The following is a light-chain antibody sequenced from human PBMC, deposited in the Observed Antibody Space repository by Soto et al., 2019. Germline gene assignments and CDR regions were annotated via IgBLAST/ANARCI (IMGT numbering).Light chain of an antibody. Sequence: EMVFTQSPATLSLSPGESATLSCRASQNVGHNLAWYQQKSGQPPRLLIHTASSRDTGIPASFSGSGSRTDLTLTIISLEPEDIAIYYCQERSRWPRATFGGGTKVEIK. CDR1: QNVGHN. CDR3: QERSRWPRAT. CDR2: TAS. V-gene: IGKV3-11*01. J-gene: IGKJ4*01.